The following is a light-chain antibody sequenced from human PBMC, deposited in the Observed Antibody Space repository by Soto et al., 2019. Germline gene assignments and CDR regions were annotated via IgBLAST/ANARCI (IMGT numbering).Light chain of an antibody. J-gene: IGKJ1*01. CDR2: VAS. Sequence: DIHMTQTXSSLSSSPGDXXXXXXXVSQRISSYLNWYQQKXGKAPKLLIYVASXLKSGVPARFSGSGSGTGFTLTISSPQTEDFPTYYCQQSYSTPKTFGQGTKLDI. CDR1: QRISSY. V-gene: IGKV1-39*01. CDR3: QQSYSTPKT.